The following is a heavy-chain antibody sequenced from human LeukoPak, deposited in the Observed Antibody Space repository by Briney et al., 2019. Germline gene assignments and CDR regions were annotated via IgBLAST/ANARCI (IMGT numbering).Heavy chain of an antibody. Sequence: SETLSLTCTVSGGSINNYYWSWIRQPPGKGLEWIGYIYYNGNTNYNPSLKSRVTISVDTSKNQFSLNLSSVTAADTAMYYCTRQGSYFNYWGRGTLVTVSS. D-gene: IGHD3-10*01. V-gene: IGHV4-59*08. CDR3: TRQGSYFNY. CDR2: IYYNGNT. J-gene: IGHJ4*02. CDR1: GGSINNYY.